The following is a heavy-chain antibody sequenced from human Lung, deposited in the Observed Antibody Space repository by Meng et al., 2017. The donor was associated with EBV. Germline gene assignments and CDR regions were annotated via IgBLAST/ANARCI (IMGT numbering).Heavy chain of an antibody. CDR1: GFTFSRYW. V-gene: IGHV3-74*01. CDR3: SRDLAGSDDS. CDR2: INEHGSIT. J-gene: IGHJ5*01. Sequence: LLVESGGALVQPGGSLRLSCAASGFTFSRYWMHWVRQVPGEGLVWVSRINEHGSITNYADSVKGRFTISRDNARNTLYLQMNSLRAEDIGLYFCSRDLAGSDDSWGQGTLVTVS. D-gene: IGHD1-14*01.